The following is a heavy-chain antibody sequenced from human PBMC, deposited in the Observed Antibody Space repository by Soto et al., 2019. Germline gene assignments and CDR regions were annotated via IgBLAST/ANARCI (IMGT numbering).Heavy chain of an antibody. D-gene: IGHD6-13*01. J-gene: IGHJ6*02. CDR3: ARLNYPIGGYGMDV. CDR2: IYPDDSDT. V-gene: IGHV5-51*01. Sequence: PGESLKISCKGSGPSFTSYWIAWVRQMPGQGLEWMGIIYPDDSDTRYSPSFQGQVTISGDKSINTAYLQWSSLKASDTAMYFCARLNYPIGGYGMDVWGQGTTVTVSS. CDR1: GPSFTSYW.